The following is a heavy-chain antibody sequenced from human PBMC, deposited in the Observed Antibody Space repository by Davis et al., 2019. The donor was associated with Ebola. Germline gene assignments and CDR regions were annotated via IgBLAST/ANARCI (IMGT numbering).Heavy chain of an antibody. Sequence: ASVKVSCKASGYTFTGYYMHWVRQAPGQGLEWMGWINPNSGGTNYAQKFQGWVTMTRDTSISTAYMELSRLRSDDTAVYYCARDGEVSSSWPNWFDPWGQGTLVTVSS. D-gene: IGHD6-13*01. CDR1: GYTFTGYY. CDR3: ARDGEVSSSWPNWFDP. V-gene: IGHV1-2*04. CDR2: INPNSGGT. J-gene: IGHJ5*02.